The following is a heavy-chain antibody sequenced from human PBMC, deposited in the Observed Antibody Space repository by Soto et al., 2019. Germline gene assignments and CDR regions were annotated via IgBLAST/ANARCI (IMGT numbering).Heavy chain of an antibody. D-gene: IGHD3-16*02. CDR3: AKEQVRADDYIWGSYRFNAFDI. CDR1: GFTFSSYG. J-gene: IGHJ3*02. Sequence: GGSLRLSCAASGFTFSSYGMHWVRQAPGKGLEWVAVISYDGSNKYYADSVKGRFTISRDNSKNTLYLQMNSLRAEDTAVYYCAKEQVRADDYIWGSYRFNAFDIWGQGTMVTVSS. CDR2: ISYDGSNK. V-gene: IGHV3-30*18.